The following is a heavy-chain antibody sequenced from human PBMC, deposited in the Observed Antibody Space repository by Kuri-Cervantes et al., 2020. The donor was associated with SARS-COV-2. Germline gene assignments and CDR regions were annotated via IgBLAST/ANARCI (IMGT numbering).Heavy chain of an antibody. J-gene: IGHJ4*02. Sequence: GESLKISCAASGFTFSSYEMNWVRQAPGKGLEWVSYISSSGSTIYYADSVKGRFTISRDNAKNSLYLQMNSLRAEDTAVYYCARGPAVRGGDWIYFDYWGQGTLATFPS. CDR3: ARGPAVRGGDWIYFDY. V-gene: IGHV3-48*03. CDR2: ISSSGSTI. CDR1: GFTFSSYE. D-gene: IGHD2-21*02.